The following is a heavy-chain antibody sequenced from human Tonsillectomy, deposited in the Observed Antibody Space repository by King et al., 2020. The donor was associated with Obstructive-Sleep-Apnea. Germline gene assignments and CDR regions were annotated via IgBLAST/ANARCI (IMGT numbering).Heavy chain of an antibody. CDR1: RFTFSSYS. D-gene: IGHD3-9*01. CDR3: ARDHAPNFDIWEYSYYGMDV. Sequence: VQLVESGGGLVKPGGSLRLSCAASRFTFSSYSMIWVRQAPGKGLECVSSISSSSNYKYYSDSVKGRFTISRDNGKNSLYLQMNSLRAEDTGIYYCARDHAPNFDIWEYSYYGMDVWGQGTTVTVSS. CDR2: ISSSSNYK. V-gene: IGHV3-21*06. J-gene: IGHJ6*02.